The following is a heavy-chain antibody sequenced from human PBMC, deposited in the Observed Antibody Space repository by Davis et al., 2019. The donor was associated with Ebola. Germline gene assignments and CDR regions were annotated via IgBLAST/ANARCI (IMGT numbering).Heavy chain of an antibody. CDR1: GFTLNNYA. D-gene: IGHD2-21*01. CDR2: MSYDGITK. Sequence: GESLKISCAASGFTLNNYAMHWVRQSPGTGLEWVAVMSYDGITKYYADSVKGRFTISRDNSKNTLYLQMNSLRAEDTAVYYCRVSLAYCGGDCSLPDYWGQGTLVTVSS. V-gene: IGHV3-30-3*01. CDR3: RVSLAYCGGDCSLPDY. J-gene: IGHJ4*02.